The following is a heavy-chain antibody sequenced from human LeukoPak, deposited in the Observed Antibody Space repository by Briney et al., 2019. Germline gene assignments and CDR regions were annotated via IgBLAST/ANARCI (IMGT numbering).Heavy chain of an antibody. J-gene: IGHJ6*02. CDR1: GFTFSSYA. CDR2: ISGSGGST. CDR3: ARFTPYYDILTGSGMDV. D-gene: IGHD3-9*01. V-gene: IGHV3-23*01. Sequence: PGASLRLSCAASGFTFSSYAMSWVRQAPGKGLEWVSAISGSGGSTYYADSVKGRFTISRDNSKNTLYLQMNSLRAEDTAVYYCARFTPYYDILTGSGMDVWGQGTTVTVSS.